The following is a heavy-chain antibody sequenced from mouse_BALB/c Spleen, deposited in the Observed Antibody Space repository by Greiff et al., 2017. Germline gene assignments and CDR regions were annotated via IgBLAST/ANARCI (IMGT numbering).Heavy chain of an antibody. Sequence: EVKVVESGGGLVKPGGSLKLSCAASGFTFSSYTMSWVRQTPEKRLEWVATISSGGSYTYYPDSVKGRFTISRDNAKNTLYLQMSSLKSEDTAMYYCTRDDGGNYELYFDYWGQGTTLTVSS. V-gene: IGHV5-6-4*01. D-gene: IGHD2-1*01. CDR1: GFTFSSYT. CDR3: TRDDGGNYELYFDY. J-gene: IGHJ2*01. CDR2: ISSGGSYT.